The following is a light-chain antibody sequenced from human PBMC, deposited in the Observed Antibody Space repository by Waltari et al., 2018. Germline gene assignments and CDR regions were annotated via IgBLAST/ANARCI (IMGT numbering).Light chain of an antibody. CDR3: QQYRSTLWT. J-gene: IGKJ1*01. Sequence: DIVMTQSPDSLAVFLGGRATINCKSSQSVLFSTNNKNYLAWYQQKTGQPPKLLFYWASTRESGVPDRFSGSGSGTDFTLTISSLQAEDVAVYYCQQYRSTLWTFGQGTRVEIK. CDR1: QSVLFSTNNKNY. V-gene: IGKV4-1*01. CDR2: WAS.